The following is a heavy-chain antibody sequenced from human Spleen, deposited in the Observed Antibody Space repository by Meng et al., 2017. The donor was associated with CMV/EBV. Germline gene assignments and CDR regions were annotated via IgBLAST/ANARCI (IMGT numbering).Heavy chain of an antibody. CDR1: GFTFSSYE. Sequence: GESLKISCAASGFTFSSYEMNWVRQAPGKGLEWVSSISSSSSYIYYADSVKGRFTISRDNAKNSLYLQMNSLRAEDTAVYYCARDYSHHCSSTSCLGMDVWGQGTTVTVSS. V-gene: IGHV3-21*01. J-gene: IGHJ6*02. CDR2: ISSSSSYI. CDR3: ARDYSHHCSSTSCLGMDV. D-gene: IGHD2-2*01.